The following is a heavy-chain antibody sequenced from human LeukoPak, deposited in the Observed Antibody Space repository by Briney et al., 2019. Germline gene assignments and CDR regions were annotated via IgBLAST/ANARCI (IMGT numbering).Heavy chain of an antibody. Sequence: GGSLRLSCAASGFTFSSYWMHWVRQAPGKGLVWVSRIKTDGSNTNYADSVKGRFTISRDNARNTLYLQMSSLRAEDTAVYYCARDFLHLGGWGQGTMVTVSS. CDR3: ARDFLHLGG. V-gene: IGHV3-74*01. J-gene: IGHJ3*01. CDR1: GFTFSSYW. CDR2: IKTDGSNT. D-gene: IGHD3-16*01.